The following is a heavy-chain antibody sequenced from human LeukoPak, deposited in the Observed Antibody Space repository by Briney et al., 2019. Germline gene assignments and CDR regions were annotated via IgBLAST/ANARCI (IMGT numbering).Heavy chain of an antibody. Sequence: SGTLSLTCAVSDGSISSSNWWSWVRQPPGKGLEWIGEIYHSGSTNYNPSLKSRVTISVDKSKNQFSLKLSSVTAADTAVYYCARDLRGVAVAGTGYYYYYMDVWGKGTTVTVSS. D-gene: IGHD6-19*01. V-gene: IGHV4-4*02. J-gene: IGHJ6*03. CDR2: IYHSGST. CDR3: ARDLRGVAVAGTGYYYYYMDV. CDR1: DGSISSSNW.